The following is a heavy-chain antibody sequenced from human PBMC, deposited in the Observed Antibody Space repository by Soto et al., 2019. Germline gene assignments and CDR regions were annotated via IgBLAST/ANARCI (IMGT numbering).Heavy chain of an antibody. Sequence: VPVKVSCTASGYTFTSYDINWVRQAPGQGLEWMGIINPSGGSTSYAQKFQGRVTMTRDTSTSTVYMELSSLRSEDTAVYYCARDRRHILAFDIWGQGTMVTVSS. CDR2: INPSGGST. CDR1: GYTFTSYD. CDR3: ARDRRHILAFDI. D-gene: IGHD2-21*01. J-gene: IGHJ3*02. V-gene: IGHV1-46*03.